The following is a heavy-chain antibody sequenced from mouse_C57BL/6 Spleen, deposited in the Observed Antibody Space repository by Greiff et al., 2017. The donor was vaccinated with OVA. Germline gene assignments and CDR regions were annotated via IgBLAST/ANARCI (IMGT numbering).Heavy chain of an antibody. J-gene: IGHJ3*01. V-gene: IGHV1-80*01. D-gene: IGHD2-3*01. CDR1: GYAFSSYW. CDR3: ARLGNDPAWVAY. Sequence: QVQLKESGAELVKPGASVKISCKASGYAFSSYWMNWVKQRPGKGLEWIGQIYPGDGDTNYNGKFKGKATLTADKSSSTAYMQLSSLTSEDSAVYFCARLGNDPAWVAYWGQGTLVTVSA. CDR2: IYPGDGDT.